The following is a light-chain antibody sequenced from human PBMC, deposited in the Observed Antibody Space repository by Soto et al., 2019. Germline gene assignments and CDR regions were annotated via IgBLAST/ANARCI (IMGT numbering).Light chain of an antibody. CDR2: GAS. CDR1: QSISNH. Sequence: EIVMTQSPVTLSVSLGERATLSCRASQSISNHLAWYQQKPGQPPRLLIYGASTRATGIPARFSGSGSGTEFTLTISSLQSEDFAVYYCQQYNNWPPRTFGQGTKLEIK. J-gene: IGKJ2*01. V-gene: IGKV3-15*01. CDR3: QQYNNWPPRT.